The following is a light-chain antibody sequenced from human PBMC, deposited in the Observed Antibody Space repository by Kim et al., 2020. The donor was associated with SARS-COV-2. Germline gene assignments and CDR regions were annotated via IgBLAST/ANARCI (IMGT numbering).Light chain of an antibody. V-gene: IGKV1-8*01. J-gene: IGKJ1*01. CDR2: AAS. Sequence: GDRVTITCRASQGISSYLAWYQQKPGKAPKLLIYAASTLHTGVPSRFSGSGSGTDFTLTISCLQSEDFATYYCQQYYSYPRTFGQGTKVDIK. CDR1: QGISSY. CDR3: QQYYSYPRT.